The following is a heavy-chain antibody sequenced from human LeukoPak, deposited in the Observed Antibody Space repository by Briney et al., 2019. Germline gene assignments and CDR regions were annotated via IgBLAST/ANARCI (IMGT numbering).Heavy chain of an antibody. Sequence: GGSLRLSCVVSGFTFSNYWMTWIRQAPGKGLEWVASIKEDGSEKYYVDSVKGRFTFSRDNAKNSLYLQMDRLRAEDTAVYYCARDKSAGADTGSSFYYWGQGALVIVSS. V-gene: IGHV3-7*03. CDR2: IKEDGSEK. CDR3: ARDKSAGADTGSSFYY. J-gene: IGHJ4*02. CDR1: GFTFSNYW. D-gene: IGHD3-10*01.